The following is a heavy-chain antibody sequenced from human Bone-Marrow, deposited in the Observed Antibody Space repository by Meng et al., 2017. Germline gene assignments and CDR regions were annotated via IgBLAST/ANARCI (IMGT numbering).Heavy chain of an antibody. Sequence: ASVKVSCKASGYTFTDYYIHWVRQVPGQGLEWMGRINPNSGSTTYPQAFQGRVTMTRDTSISTAYMELGSLTSDDTAVYFCARDGDTTMALYYFDSWGQGTLVTVSS. CDR3: ARDGDTTMALYYFDS. CDR1: GYTFTDYY. V-gene: IGHV1-2*06. J-gene: IGHJ4*02. CDR2: INPNSGST. D-gene: IGHD5-18*01.